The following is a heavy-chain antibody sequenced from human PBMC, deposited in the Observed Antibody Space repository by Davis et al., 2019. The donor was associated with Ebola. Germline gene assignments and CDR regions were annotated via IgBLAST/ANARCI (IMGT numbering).Heavy chain of an antibody. J-gene: IGHJ6*02. CDR1: GGSISGYY. V-gene: IGHV4-34*01. Sequence: MPSETLSLTCTVSGGSISGYYWSWIRQPPGKGLEWIGEINHSGSTNYNPSLKSRVTISVDTSKNQFSLKLSSVTAADTAVYYCARGPSFLGMDVWGQGTTVTVS. CDR3: ARGPSFLGMDV. CDR2: INHSGST. D-gene: IGHD2-21*01.